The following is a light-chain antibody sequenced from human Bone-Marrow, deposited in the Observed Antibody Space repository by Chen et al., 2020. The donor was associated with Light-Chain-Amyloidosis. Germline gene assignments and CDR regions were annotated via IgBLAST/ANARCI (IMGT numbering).Light chain of an antibody. J-gene: IGLJ3*02. CDR2: EGS. V-gene: IGLV2-23*01. CDR1: SSDVGSYNL. Sequence: QSALTQPASVSGSPGQSITISCTGTSSDVGSYNLVSWYQQHPGKAPKLMIYEGSKRPSGVSNRFSGYKSGNTVSLTISGLQAEDEADYYCCSYAGSSTLVFGGGTKLTVL. CDR3: CSYAGSSTLV.